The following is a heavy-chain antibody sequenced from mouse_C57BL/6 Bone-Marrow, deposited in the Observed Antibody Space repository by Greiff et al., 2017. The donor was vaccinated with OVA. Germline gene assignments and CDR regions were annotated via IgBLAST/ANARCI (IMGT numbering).Heavy chain of an antibody. V-gene: IGHV1-76*01. CDR1: GYTFTDYY. CDR2: IYPGSGNT. CDR3: ARGVITTVVRGDYYAMDY. Sequence: QVHVKQSGAELVRPGASVKLSCKASGYTFTDYYINWVKQRPGQGLEWIARIYPGSGNTYYNEKFKGKATLTAEKSSSTAYMQLSSLTSEDSAVYFCARGVITTVVRGDYYAMDYWGQGTSVTVSS. D-gene: IGHD1-1*01. J-gene: IGHJ4*01.